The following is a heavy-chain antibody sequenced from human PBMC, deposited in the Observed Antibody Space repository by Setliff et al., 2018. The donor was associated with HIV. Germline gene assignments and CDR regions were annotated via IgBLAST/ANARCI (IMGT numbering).Heavy chain of an antibody. Sequence: PSETLSLTCTVSGGSIGSGNYYWSWIRQPAGKGLEWIGRIYSNGRTTHNPSLKSRVTISRDTSENQFSLRLSSVTAADTAVYYCARGSYTVRIDYWGQGTRVTVSS. CDR2: IYSNGRT. J-gene: IGHJ4*02. CDR1: GGSIGSGNYY. D-gene: IGHD3-10*01. CDR3: ARGSYTVRIDY. V-gene: IGHV4-61*02.